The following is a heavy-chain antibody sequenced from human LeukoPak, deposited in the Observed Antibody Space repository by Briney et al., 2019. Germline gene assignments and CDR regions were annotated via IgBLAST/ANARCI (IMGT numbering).Heavy chain of an antibody. J-gene: IGHJ4*02. CDR2: ISYSGNT. D-gene: IGHD5-18*01. CDR1: XLSINSYY. V-gene: IGHV4-59*01. CDR3: ARAEPLYSYGYS. Sequence: VKPPAALSLTCPVSXLSINSYYWSWIRPPPGKGLEWIGYISYSGNTNYNPSLKSRVTISVDTSKNLFFLKLTSVTAADTALYYCARAEPLYSYGYSWGQGTLVTVSS.